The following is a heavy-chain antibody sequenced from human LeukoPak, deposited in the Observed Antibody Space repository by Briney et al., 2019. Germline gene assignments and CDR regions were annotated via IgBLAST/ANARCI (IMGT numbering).Heavy chain of an antibody. Sequence: PGGSLRLSCAASGFTFSSYSMNWVRQAPGKGLEWLSYISTTGTIYHADSVKGRFTISRDNAKNSLFLQMNSLRDDDTAVYYCARDGVPPHAFDIWGQGTMVTVSS. CDR3: ARDGVPPHAFDI. CDR1: GFTFSSYS. CDR2: ISTTGTI. V-gene: IGHV3-48*02. J-gene: IGHJ3*02. D-gene: IGHD3-16*01.